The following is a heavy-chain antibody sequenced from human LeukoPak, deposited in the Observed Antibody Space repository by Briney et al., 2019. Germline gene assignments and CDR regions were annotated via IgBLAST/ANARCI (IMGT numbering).Heavy chain of an antibody. CDR2: INPNSGGT. Sequence: VASVKVSFKASGYTFTGYYMHWVPQAPGQGLGGMGWINPNSGGTNYAQKFQGRVTITSDTSISTDYMEMSRLRYDDPAVSYCAAVAVPLDYWGQGPLVTVSS. V-gene: IGHV1-2*03. CDR1: GYTFTGYY. J-gene: IGHJ4*02. D-gene: IGHD6-19*01. CDR3: AAVAVPLDY.